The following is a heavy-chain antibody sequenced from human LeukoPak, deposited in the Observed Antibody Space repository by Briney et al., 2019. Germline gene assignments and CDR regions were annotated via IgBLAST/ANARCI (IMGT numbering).Heavy chain of an antibody. V-gene: IGHV3-53*01. J-gene: IGHJ3*02. Sequence: GGSLRLSCAASGFTVSSNYMSWVRQAPGKGLEWVSVIYSGGSTYYADSVKGRFTISRDNSKNTLYLQVNSLRAEDTAVYYCARDLQGDAFDIWGQGTMVTVSS. CDR1: GFTVSSNY. CDR3: ARDLQGDAFDI. CDR2: IYSGGST.